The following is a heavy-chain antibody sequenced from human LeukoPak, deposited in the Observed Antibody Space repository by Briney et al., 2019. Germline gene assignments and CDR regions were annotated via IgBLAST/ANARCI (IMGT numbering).Heavy chain of an antibody. J-gene: IGHJ3*02. CDR3: SLPLRGSGSYDDAFDI. CDR2: IYWDGDK. CDR1: GFSLSTSGVG. D-gene: IGHD3-10*01. Sequence: SGPTLVKPTQTLTLTCTFSGFSLSTSGVGVGWIRQPPGKALEWLALIYWDGDKRYSPTLQSTLTITKATSKNQLVLTSTNIGPVDTATKYRSLPLRGSGSYDDAFDIWGQGTMVTVSS. V-gene: IGHV2-5*02.